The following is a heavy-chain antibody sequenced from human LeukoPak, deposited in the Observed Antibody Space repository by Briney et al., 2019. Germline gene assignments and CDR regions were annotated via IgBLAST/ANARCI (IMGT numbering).Heavy chain of an antibody. D-gene: IGHD3-3*01. V-gene: IGHV3-21*01. CDR1: GFTFSSYS. CDR2: ISSSSSYI. Sequence: GGSLRLSCAASGFTFSSYSMNWVRQAPGKGLEWVSSISSSSSYISYADSVKGRFTISRDNAKNSLYLQMNSLRAEDTAVYYCARARPLLDFWGQGTLVTVSS. J-gene: IGHJ4*02. CDR3: ARARPLLDF.